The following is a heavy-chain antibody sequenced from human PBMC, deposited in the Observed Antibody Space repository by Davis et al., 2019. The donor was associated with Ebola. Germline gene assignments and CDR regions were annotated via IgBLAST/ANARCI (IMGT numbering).Heavy chain of an antibody. Sequence: SVKVSCKASGYSFTRYGISWVRQAPGQGLDWMGGIIPVFGIPKYAQKFQGRVTITADESTSTAYMELSSLRSEDTAVYYCARDRYSDGSGYFFEQSHWGQGTLVTVSS. D-gene: IGHD3-22*01. CDR1: GYSFTRYG. J-gene: IGHJ4*02. CDR3: ARDRYSDGSGYFFEQSH. CDR2: IIPVFGIP. V-gene: IGHV1-69*13.